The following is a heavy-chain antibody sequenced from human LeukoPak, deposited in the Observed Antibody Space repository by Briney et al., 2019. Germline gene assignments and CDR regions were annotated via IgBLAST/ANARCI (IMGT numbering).Heavy chain of an antibody. D-gene: IGHD6-13*01. CDR2: MNPNSGNT. CDR1: GYTFTGYY. CDR3: ARTPQYSSSCPDY. V-gene: IGHV1-8*02. Sequence: ASVKVSCKASGYTFTGYYMHWVRQATGQGLEWMGWMNPNSGNTGYAQKFQGRVTMTRNTSISTAYMELSSLRSEDTAVYYCARTPQYSSSCPDYWGQGTLVTVSS. J-gene: IGHJ4*02.